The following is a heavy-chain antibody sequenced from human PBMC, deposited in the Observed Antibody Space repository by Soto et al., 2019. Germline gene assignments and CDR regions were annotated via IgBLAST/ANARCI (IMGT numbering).Heavy chain of an antibody. Sequence: GGSLRLSCAASGFTFSSALFNWVRQAPGKGLEWVGRIKSQNDGGTTDYAAPVRDRFTISKDDSINTLYLQMNSLQTEDTGVYFCTADLPAFIPQVDSWGQGTLVTVSS. D-gene: IGHD3-3*02. CDR1: GFTFSSAL. J-gene: IGHJ4*02. CDR2: IKSQNDGGTT. V-gene: IGHV3-15*07. CDR3: TADLPAFIPQVDS.